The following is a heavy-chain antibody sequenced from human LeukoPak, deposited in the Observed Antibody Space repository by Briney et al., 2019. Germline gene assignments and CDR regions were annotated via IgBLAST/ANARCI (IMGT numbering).Heavy chain of an antibody. V-gene: IGHV3-20*04. J-gene: IGHJ6*03. Sequence: GRSLRLSCAASGFTFDDYGMSWVRQAPGKGLEWVSGINWNGGSTGYADSVKGRFTISRDNAKNSLYLQMNSLRAEDTALYYCARVSIAAAGFYYYYMDVWGKGTTVTVSS. CDR2: INWNGGST. D-gene: IGHD6-13*01. CDR1: GFTFDDYG. CDR3: ARVSIAAAGFYYYYMDV.